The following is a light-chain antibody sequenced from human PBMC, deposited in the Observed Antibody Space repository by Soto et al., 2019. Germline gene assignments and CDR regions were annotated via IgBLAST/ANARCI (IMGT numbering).Light chain of an antibody. Sequence: DIQLTQSPSSLSASVGDDVTIACQARQDVSDHLNWYQQKAGQAPKLLIYDATHLEPGVPSRFCGSGSETYFTFRIRGLQPEDVATCDRQRYDDLLPFGPGTKVDI. CDR1: QDVSDH. J-gene: IGKJ3*01. V-gene: IGKV1-33*01. CDR3: QRYDDLLP. CDR2: DAT.